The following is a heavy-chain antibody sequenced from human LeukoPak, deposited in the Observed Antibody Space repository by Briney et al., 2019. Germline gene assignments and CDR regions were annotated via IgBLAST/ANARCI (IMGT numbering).Heavy chain of an antibody. J-gene: IGHJ3*02. CDR3: AREMATNDAFDI. Sequence: ASVKVSCKASGYTFTSYGISWVRQAPGQGLEWMGWISAYNGNTNYAQKLQGRVTMTTDTSTSTAYMELRSLRSDDTAVYYRAREMATNDAFDIWGQGAMVTVSS. V-gene: IGHV1-18*01. CDR1: GYTFTSYG. CDR2: ISAYNGNT. D-gene: IGHD5-24*01.